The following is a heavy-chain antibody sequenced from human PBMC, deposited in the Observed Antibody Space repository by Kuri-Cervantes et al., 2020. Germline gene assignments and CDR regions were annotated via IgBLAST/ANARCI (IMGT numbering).Heavy chain of an antibody. CDR2: LSSSGSST. Sequence: LSLTCAASGFTFSSYAMTWVRQAPGKGLEWVSALSSSGSSTYYADSVKGRFTISRDNSKNTLYLQMNSLRAEDTAVYYCARGRYQLPLDYWGQGTLVTVSS. D-gene: IGHD2-2*01. J-gene: IGHJ4*02. CDR3: ARGRYQLPLDY. CDR1: GFTFSSYA. V-gene: IGHV3-23*01.